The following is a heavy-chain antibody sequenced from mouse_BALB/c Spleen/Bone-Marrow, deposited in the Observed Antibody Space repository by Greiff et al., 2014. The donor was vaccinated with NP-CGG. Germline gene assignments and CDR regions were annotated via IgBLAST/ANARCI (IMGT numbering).Heavy chain of an antibody. CDR1: GFNIKDTY. V-gene: IGHV14-3*02. CDR2: IDPANGNT. Sequence: VQLKDSXAELVKPGASVKLSCTASGFNIKDTYMHWVKQRPEQGLEWIGRIDPANGNTKYDPKFQGKATITADTSSNTAYLQLSSLTSEDTAVYYCARWEYYAMDYWGQGTSVTVSS. J-gene: IGHJ4*01. CDR3: ARWEYYAMDY. D-gene: IGHD4-1*01.